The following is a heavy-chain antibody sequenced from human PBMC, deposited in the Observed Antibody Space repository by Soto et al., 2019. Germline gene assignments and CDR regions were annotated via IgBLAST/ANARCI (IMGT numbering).Heavy chain of an antibody. J-gene: IGHJ6*02. V-gene: IGHV4-30-4*08. CDR2: IHHSGSI. CDR1: GGSISSDDYH. D-gene: IGHD2-21*02. Sequence: PSETLSLTSTVSGGSISSDDYHWTWIRQSPERGLEWIGYIHHSGSILYNPSLKSRVTISVDTSKNQFSLHLSSVTAADTAVYFCAREDDGGDTLDVWGQGTTVTVSS. CDR3: AREDDGGDTLDV.